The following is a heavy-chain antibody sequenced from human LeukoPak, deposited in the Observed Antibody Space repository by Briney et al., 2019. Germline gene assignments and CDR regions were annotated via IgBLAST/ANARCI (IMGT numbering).Heavy chain of an antibody. CDR1: GFTFSSYS. Sequence: GGSLRLSCAASGFTFSSYSMNWVRQAPGKGLEWVSYISSSTSTIYYADSVRGRFTISRDNSKNSLYLQMNSLRDDDTAVYYCARGAFSGNDYWGQGTLVTVSS. CDR3: ARGAFSGNDY. D-gene: IGHD5-12*01. CDR2: ISSSTSTI. J-gene: IGHJ4*02. V-gene: IGHV3-48*02.